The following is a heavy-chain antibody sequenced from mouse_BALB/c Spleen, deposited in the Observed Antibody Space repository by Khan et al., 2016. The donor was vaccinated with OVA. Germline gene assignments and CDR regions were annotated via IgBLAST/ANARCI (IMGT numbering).Heavy chain of an antibody. CDR2: IDPANGDT. CDR1: GFNIKDTY. CDR3: ATLYCSPFTY. D-gene: IGHD1-1*01. J-gene: IGHJ3*01. V-gene: IGHV14-3*02. Sequence: EVQLQESGAELVKPGASVKLSCTASGFNIKDTYIHWVKERPEEGPEWIGRIDPANGDTKYAPKFQGKATITAVTSSNTAYLQLSSLTSEDTAVYYCATLYCSPFTYWGQGTLVTVSA.